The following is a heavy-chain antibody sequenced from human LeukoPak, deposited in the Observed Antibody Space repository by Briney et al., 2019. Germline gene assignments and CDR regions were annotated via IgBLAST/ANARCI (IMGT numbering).Heavy chain of an antibody. CDR3: ARVGYDILTGYYNPIWFDP. V-gene: IGHV1-69*05. Sequence: ASVKVSCKASGGTFSSYAISWVRQAPGQGLEGMGGIIPIFGTANYAQKFQGRVTITTDESTSTAYMELSSLRSEDTAVYYCARVGYDILTGYYNPIWFDPWGQGTLVTVSS. D-gene: IGHD3-9*01. CDR2: IIPIFGTA. J-gene: IGHJ5*02. CDR1: GGTFSSYA.